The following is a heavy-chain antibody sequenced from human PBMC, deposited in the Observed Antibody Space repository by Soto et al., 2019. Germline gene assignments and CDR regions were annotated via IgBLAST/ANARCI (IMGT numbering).Heavy chain of an antibody. V-gene: IGHV1-18*01. Sequence: GASVKVSCEASGYTFTSYGISWVRQAPGQGLEWMGWISAYNGNTNYAQKFQGRVTITRDTSASTAYMELRSLRSDDTAVYYCAIFPPNWNDKGWGQGTLVTVSS. CDR2: ISAYNGNT. CDR3: AIFPPNWNDKG. D-gene: IGHD1-1*01. CDR1: GYTFTSYG. J-gene: IGHJ4*02.